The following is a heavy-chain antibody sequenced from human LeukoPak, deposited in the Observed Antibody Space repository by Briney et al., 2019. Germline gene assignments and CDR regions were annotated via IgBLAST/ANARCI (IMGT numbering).Heavy chain of an antibody. CDR2: INHSGST. D-gene: IGHD5-18*01. J-gene: IGHJ6*03. CDR1: GGSFSGYY. CDR3: VRRRIQLRSSYYYYYMDV. Sequence: SETLSLTCAVYGGSFSGYYWSWIRQPPGKGLEWIGEINHSGSTNYNPSLKSRVTISVDTSKNQFSLKLSSVTAADTAVYYCVRRRIQLRSSYYYYYMDVWGKGTTVTVSS. V-gene: IGHV4-34*01.